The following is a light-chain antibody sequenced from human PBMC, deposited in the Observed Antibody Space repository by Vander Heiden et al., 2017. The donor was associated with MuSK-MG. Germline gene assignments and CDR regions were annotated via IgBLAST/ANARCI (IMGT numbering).Light chain of an antibody. CDR3: QQYHIYPVT. CDR2: QAS. Sequence: DIEMTQSPSTLSASVGDRVTITCRASQSSTSRLAWYQQKPGRAPKLLIYQASTLEGGVPSRFSGSGSGTEFTLTISSLQPDDFATYYCQQYHIYPVTFGGGTKVENK. CDR1: QSSTSR. J-gene: IGKJ4*01. V-gene: IGKV1-5*03.